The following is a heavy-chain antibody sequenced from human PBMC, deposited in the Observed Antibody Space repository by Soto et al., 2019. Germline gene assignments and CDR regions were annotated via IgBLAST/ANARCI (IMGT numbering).Heavy chain of an antibody. V-gene: IGHV4-61*08. J-gene: IGHJ4*01. D-gene: IGHD6-19*01. CDR2: TYYNGDT. Sequence: SETLSLTCTVSDDSFRGAEYYWSWIRQPLGKGPEWIGYTYYNGDTKYNPALRSRVTMSEDTSKNQFSLRLSSVTAADTAVYFCARGPAYIDGWRTFDLWDREALVTVSS. CDR3: ARGPAYIDGWRTFDL. CDR1: DDSFRGAEYY.